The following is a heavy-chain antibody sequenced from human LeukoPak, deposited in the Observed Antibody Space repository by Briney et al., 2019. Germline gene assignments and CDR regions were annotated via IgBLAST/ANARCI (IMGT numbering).Heavy chain of an antibody. CDR2: IYDSGST. CDR1: GGSISSGGYY. J-gene: IGHJ5*02. CDR3: AREALGIVGATISHYWFDP. D-gene: IGHD1-26*01. V-gene: IGHV4-31*03. Sequence: PSETLSLTCTVSGGSISSGGYYWSWIRQHPGKGLEWIGYIYDSGSTYYNPSLKSRVTISVDTSKNQFSLKLSSVTAADTAVYYCAREALGIVGATISHYWFDPWGQGTLVTVSS.